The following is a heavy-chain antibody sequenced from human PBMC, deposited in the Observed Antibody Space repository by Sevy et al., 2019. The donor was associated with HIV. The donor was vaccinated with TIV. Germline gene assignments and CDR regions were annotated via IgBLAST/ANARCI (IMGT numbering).Heavy chain of an antibody. CDR1: GGSINSGGYS. D-gene: IGHD6-13*01. CDR2: IYNSGST. Sequence: SETLSLTCTVSGGSINSGGYSWSWIRQHPGKGLEWIGYIYNSGSTYYNPSLKSRVTISMDTSENQFHLTLTSVTAADTAIYYCATHHSTSWSLQYAFDIWGQGTMVTVSS. CDR3: ATHHSTSWSLQYAFDI. J-gene: IGHJ3*02. V-gene: IGHV4-31*03.